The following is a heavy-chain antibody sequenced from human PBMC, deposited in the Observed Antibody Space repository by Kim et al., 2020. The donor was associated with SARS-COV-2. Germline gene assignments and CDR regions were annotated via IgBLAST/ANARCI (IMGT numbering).Heavy chain of an antibody. CDR2: ISSSSSYI. CDR1: GFTFSSYS. CDR3: ARDRAAAGPRSYGMDV. Sequence: GGSLRLSCAASGFTFSSYSMNWVRQAPGKGLEWVSSISSSSSYIYYADSVKGRFTISRDNAKNSLYLQMNSLRAEDTAVYYCARDRAAAGPRSYGMDVWGQGTTVTVSS. V-gene: IGHV3-21*01. D-gene: IGHD6-13*01. J-gene: IGHJ6*02.